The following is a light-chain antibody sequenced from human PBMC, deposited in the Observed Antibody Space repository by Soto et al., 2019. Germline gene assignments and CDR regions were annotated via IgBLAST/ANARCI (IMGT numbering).Light chain of an antibody. CDR1: QSISSY. CDR3: QQRSIWYT. J-gene: IGKJ2*01. V-gene: IGKV3-11*01. Sequence: EIVLTQSPATLSLFPGERATLSCRASQSISSYLAWYQQKPGQAPRLLIYDASNRATGIPARFSGSGSGTDFTLTISSLEPEDFAVYYCQQRSIWYTFGQGTKLEI. CDR2: DAS.